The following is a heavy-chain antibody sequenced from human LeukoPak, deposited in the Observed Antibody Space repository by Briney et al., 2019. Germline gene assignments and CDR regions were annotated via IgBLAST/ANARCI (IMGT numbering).Heavy chain of an antibody. J-gene: IGHJ5*02. Sequence: PGGSLRLSCAASGFTFSNYAMSWVRQAPGKGLEWVSAISGSGGGTYYADSVKGRFTISRDNSKNTLYLQMNSLRAEDTAVYSCAKPGPGRVYNWFDPWGQGTLVTVSS. V-gene: IGHV3-23*01. D-gene: IGHD3-10*01. CDR2: ISGSGGGT. CDR1: GFTFSNYA. CDR3: AKPGPGRVYNWFDP.